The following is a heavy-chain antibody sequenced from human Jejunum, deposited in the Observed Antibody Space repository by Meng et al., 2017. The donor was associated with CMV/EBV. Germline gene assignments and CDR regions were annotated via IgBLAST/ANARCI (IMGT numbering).Heavy chain of an antibody. D-gene: IGHD6-25*01. J-gene: IGHJ4*02. V-gene: IGHV1-18*01. CDR2: ISTDNGKT. CDR3: ARGLIAALFDY. Sequence: CKASGYSFTTFYISWVPQAPGQGLEWMGWISTDNGKTNYAPNLQGRVTMTTDTSTSTAYLELRGLRSDDTALYFCARGLIAALFDYWGQGTLVTVSS. CDR1: GYSFTTFY.